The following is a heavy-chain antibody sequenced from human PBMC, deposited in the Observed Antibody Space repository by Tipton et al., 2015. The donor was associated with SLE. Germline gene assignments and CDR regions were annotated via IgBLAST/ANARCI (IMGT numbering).Heavy chain of an antibody. Sequence: TLSLTCVVFGFSISSGYYWGWIRQPPGKGLEWVGSISHTGSTYYNPSLQSRVTISLDTSKNHFSLRLTSVTAADAAVYSCARSRESVNSAAFEIWGQGTMVTVSS. J-gene: IGHJ3*02. CDR3: ARSRESVNSAAFEI. CDR2: ISHTGST. D-gene: IGHD4-23*01. V-gene: IGHV4-38-2*01. CDR1: GFSISSGYY.